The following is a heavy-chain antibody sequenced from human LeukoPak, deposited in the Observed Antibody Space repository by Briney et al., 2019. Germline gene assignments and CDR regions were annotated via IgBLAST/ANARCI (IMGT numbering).Heavy chain of an antibody. CDR1: GFTFDDYG. CDR2: INWNGGST. CDR3: ARDGREDWGLIYWYFDL. J-gene: IGHJ2*01. V-gene: IGHV3-20*01. Sequence: GSLRLSCAASGFTFDDYGMSWVRQAPGKGLEWVSGINWNGGSTGYADSVKGRFTISRDNAKNSLYLQMNSLRAEDTALYHCARDGREDWGLIYWYFDLWGRGTLVTVSS. D-gene: IGHD7-27*01.